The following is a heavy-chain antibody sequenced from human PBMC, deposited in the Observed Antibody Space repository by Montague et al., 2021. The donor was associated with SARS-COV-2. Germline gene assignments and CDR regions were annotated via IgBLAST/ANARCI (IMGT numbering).Heavy chain of an antibody. D-gene: IGHD1-26*01. V-gene: IGHV3-53*01. CDR3: ARDRRIVGARYYYYGMDV. J-gene: IGHJ6*02. CDR1: GFTVSSNY. CDR2: IYSGGST. Sequence: YLRLSCAASGFTVSSNYMSWVRQAPGKGLEWVSVIYSGGSTYYADSVKGRFTISRDNSKNKLYLQMNSLRAEDTAVYYCARDRRIVGARYYYYGMDVWGQGTTVTVSS.